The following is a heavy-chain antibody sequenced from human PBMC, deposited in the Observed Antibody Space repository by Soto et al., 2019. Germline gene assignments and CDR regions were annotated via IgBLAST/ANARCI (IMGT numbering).Heavy chain of an antibody. V-gene: IGHV3-9*01. CDR2: ITWNSGII. D-gene: IGHD6-13*01. J-gene: IGHJ2*01. Sequence: EVQLVESGGGLVQPGRSLRLSCAASGFTFDDYAMHWVRQPPGKGLEWVSGITWNSGIIGYADSVKGRFTISRDNAKNSLYLQMNSLRPDDTALYYCAKDQGYSTSYYGYVDLWGRGTLFTVSS. CDR3: AKDQGYSTSYYGYVDL. CDR1: GFTFDDYA.